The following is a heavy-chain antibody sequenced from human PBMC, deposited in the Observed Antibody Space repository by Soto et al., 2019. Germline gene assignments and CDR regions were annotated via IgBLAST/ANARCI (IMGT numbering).Heavy chain of an antibody. D-gene: IGHD4-17*01. CDR2: IYYSGST. CDR3: ARAGYDTTEGAYYYYGMDV. CDR1: GGSISSYY. J-gene: IGHJ6*02. Sequence: SETLSLTCTVSGGSISSYYWSWIRQPPGKGLEWIGYIYYSGSTNYNPSLKSRVTISVDTSKNQFSLKLSSVTAADTAVYYCARAGYDTTEGAYYYYGMDVWGQGTTVTVSS. V-gene: IGHV4-59*01.